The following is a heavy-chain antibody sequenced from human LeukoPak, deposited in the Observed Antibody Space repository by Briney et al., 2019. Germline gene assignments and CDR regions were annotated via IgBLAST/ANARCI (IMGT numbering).Heavy chain of an antibody. D-gene: IGHD3-22*01. CDR2: MNPNSGNT. J-gene: IGHJ6*02. V-gene: IGHV1-8*01. CDR3: ARGADYYDSSGYYGRWRYYGMDV. CDR1: GYTFTSYD. Sequence: GASVKVSCKASGYTFTSYDINWVRQATGQGLEWMGWMNPNSGNTGYAQKFQGRVTMTRNTSISTAYMELSSLRSEDTAVYYCARGADYYDSSGYYGRWRYYGMDVWGQGTTVTVSS.